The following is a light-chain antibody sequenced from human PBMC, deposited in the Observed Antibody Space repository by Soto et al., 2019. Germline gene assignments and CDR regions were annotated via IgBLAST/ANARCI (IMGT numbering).Light chain of an antibody. CDR3: QKYNSAPRT. CDR1: QGISSY. Sequence: DFQMTQSPSSLSASVGDRVTITCRASQGISSYLAWYQQKPGKVPRLLIYAASTLQSGVPSRFSGSGSRTDFTLTISSLQPEDVATYYCQKYNSAPRTFGQGTKVEIK. J-gene: IGKJ1*01. V-gene: IGKV1-27*01. CDR2: AAS.